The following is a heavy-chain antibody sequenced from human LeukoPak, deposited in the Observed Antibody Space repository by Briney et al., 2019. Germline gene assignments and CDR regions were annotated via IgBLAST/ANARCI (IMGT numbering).Heavy chain of an antibody. CDR3: ARKRGGIYDSRALDL. J-gene: IGHJ6*02. D-gene: IGHD3-22*01. Sequence: GGSLRLSCAASGXTFRSYSMHWVRQAPGKGLEWAGTVSYDGSNVYYAVYVKGRFTISRDNSKNTVYLEMSGLRVEDTAVFHCARKRGGIYDSRALDLWGQGTTVIVSS. V-gene: IGHV3-30-3*01. CDR1: GXTFRSYS. CDR2: VSYDGSNV.